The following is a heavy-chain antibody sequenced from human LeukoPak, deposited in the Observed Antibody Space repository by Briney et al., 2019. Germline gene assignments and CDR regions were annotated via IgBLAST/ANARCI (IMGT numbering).Heavy chain of an antibody. CDR3: ARGDSGSYFDY. CDR2: ISTYNVNT. J-gene: IGHJ4*02. D-gene: IGHD1-26*01. Sequence: ASVKVSCKASGYTFTTYGISWVRQAPGQGLEWMGWISTYNVNTNYAQKLQGRVTMTTDTSTSTAYMELRSLSSDDTAVYYCARGDSGSYFDYWGQGTLVPVSS. V-gene: IGHV1-18*01. CDR1: GYTFTTYG.